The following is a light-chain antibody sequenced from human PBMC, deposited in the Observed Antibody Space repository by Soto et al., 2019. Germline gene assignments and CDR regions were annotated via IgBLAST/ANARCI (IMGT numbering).Light chain of an antibody. J-gene: IGKJ2*01. V-gene: IGKV1-6*01. Sequence: AIQMTQSPSSLSASVGDRVTITCRASQGIRNDVGWYQQKPGKAPKLLIYAASSLQSGVPSRFSGSGSGTAFTLTISSLQPEDFATYYCLQDYNYPYTFGQGTKLEIK. CDR2: AAS. CDR3: LQDYNYPYT. CDR1: QGIRND.